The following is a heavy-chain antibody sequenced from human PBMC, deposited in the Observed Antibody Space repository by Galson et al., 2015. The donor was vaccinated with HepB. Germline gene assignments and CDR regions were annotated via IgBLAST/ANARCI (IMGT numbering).Heavy chain of an antibody. CDR1: GGYISRSSYY. D-gene: IGHD1-26*01. CDR3: ARFVGATIDY. J-gene: IGHJ4*02. V-gene: IGHV4-39*01. CDR2: IYYSGST. Sequence: DTLSLTCTVSGGYISRSSYYWGWLRQPPGKGLEWIGSIYYSGSTYYNPSLKSRVTISVDTSKNQFSLKLSSVTAADTAVYYCARFVGATIDYWGQGTLVTVSS.